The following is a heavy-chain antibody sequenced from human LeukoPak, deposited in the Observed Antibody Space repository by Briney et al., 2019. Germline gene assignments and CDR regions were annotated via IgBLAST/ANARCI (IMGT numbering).Heavy chain of an antibody. CDR1: GGTFSSCA. Sequence: ASVKVSCKASGGTFSSCAISWVRQAPGQGLEWMGGIIPIFGTANYAQKFQGRVTITTDESTSTAYMELSSLRSEDTAVYYCASSRVYYYYMDVWGKGTTVTVSS. CDR2: IIPIFGTA. CDR3: ASSRVYYYYMDV. V-gene: IGHV1-69*05. J-gene: IGHJ6*03.